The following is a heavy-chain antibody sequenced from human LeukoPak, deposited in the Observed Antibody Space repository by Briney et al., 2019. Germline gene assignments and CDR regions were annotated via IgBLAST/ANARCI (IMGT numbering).Heavy chain of an antibody. CDR2: IYYSGST. D-gene: IGHD3-22*01. V-gene: IGHV4-39*07. J-gene: IGHJ5*02. Sequence: KSSETLSLTCTVSGGSISSGSYYWSWIRQPPGKGLEWIGSIYYSGSTYYNPSLKSRVTISVDTSKNQFSLKLSSVTAADTAVYYCARVHPVWEYYYDSSGYWNWFDPWGQGTLVTVSS. CDR3: ARVHPVWEYYYDSSGYWNWFDP. CDR1: GGSISSGSYY.